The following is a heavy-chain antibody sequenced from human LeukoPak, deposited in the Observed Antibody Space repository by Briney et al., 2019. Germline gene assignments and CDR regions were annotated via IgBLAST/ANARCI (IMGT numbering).Heavy chain of an antibody. CDR3: ARGTKLREDY. J-gene: IGHJ4*02. CDR2: INSDGSGT. CDR1: GFTFSSYW. V-gene: IGHV3-74*01. Sequence: GGSLRLSCAASGFTFSSYWMHWVRQPPGKGLAWVSRINSDGSGTTYADSVKGRFTISRDNAKNTLYLQMYSLRAEDTAVYYCARGTKLREDYWGQGTLVTVSS. D-gene: IGHD3-16*01.